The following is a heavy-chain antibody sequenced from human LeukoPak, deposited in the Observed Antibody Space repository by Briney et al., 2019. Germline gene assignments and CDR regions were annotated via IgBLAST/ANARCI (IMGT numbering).Heavy chain of an antibody. J-gene: IGHJ5*02. V-gene: IGHV1-8*01. CDR1: GYTFTSYD. CDR3: AACPWYYYDSSANFDP. D-gene: IGHD3-22*01. Sequence: ASVKVSCKASGYTFTSYDINWVRQATGQGLEWMGWMNPNSGNTGYAQKFQERVTITRDMSTSTAYMELSGLRSEDTAVYYCAACPWYYYDSSANFDPWGQGTLVTVSS. CDR2: MNPNSGNT.